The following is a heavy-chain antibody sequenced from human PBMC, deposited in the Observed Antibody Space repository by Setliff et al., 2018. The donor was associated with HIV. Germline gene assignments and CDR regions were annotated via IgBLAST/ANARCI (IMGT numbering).Heavy chain of an antibody. CDR2: ISAYNGNT. CDR1: GYTFTSYY. Sequence: ASVKVSCKASGYTFTSYYIHWVRQAPGQGLEWMGWISAYNGNTNYAQKLQGRVAMTTDTSTNTAYMELRSLRSDDTAVYYCAREVGNDSSGYYLEYFDYWGQGTLVTVSS. CDR3: AREVGNDSSGYYLEYFDY. D-gene: IGHD3-22*01. J-gene: IGHJ4*02. V-gene: IGHV1-18*04.